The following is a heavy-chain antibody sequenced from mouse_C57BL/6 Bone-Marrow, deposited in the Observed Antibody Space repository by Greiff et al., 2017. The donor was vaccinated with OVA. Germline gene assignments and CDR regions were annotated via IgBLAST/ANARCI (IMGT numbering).Heavy chain of an antibody. D-gene: IGHD2-5*01. J-gene: IGHJ2*01. V-gene: IGHV2-9-1*01. Sequence: VQVVESGPGLVAPSPSLSITCTVSGFSLTSYAISWVRQPPGKGLEWLGVIWTGGGTNYNSALKSRLSTCNDNSKSQVFLKMNSLQTDDTARYYCARSYRNEGNYWDYWGQGTTLTVSS. CDR2: IWTGGGT. CDR3: ARSYRNEGNYWDY. CDR1: GFSLTSYA.